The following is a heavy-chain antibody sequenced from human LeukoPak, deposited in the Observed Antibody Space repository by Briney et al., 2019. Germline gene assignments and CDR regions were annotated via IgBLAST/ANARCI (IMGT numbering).Heavy chain of an antibody. D-gene: IGHD5-12*01. CDR2: IIPIFGTA. CDR3: AKDGLVATVIESYFDY. Sequence: SVKVSCKASGGTFSSYAISWVRQAPGQGLEWMGGIIPIFGTANYAQKFQGRVTITTDESTSTAYMELSSLRAEDTAVYYCAKDGLVATVIESYFDYWGQGTLVTVSS. CDR1: GGTFSSYA. V-gene: IGHV1-69*05. J-gene: IGHJ4*02.